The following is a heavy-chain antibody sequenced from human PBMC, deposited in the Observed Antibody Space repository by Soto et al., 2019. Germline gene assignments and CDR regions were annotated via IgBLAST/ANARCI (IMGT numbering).Heavy chain of an antibody. Sequence: SVKVSCKASGGTFSSYAISWVRQAPGQGLEWMGGIIPIFGTANYAQKFQGRVTITADESTSTAYMELSSLRSEDTAVYYCAISGYDFWRDHYGMDVWGQGTTVTVSS. V-gene: IGHV1-69*13. CDR3: AISGYDFWRDHYGMDV. D-gene: IGHD3-3*01. CDR2: IIPIFGTA. J-gene: IGHJ6*02. CDR1: GGTFSSYA.